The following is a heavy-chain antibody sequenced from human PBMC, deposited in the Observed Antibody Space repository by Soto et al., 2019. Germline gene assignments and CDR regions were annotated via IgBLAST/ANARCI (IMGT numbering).Heavy chain of an antibody. CDR2: IYYSGST. D-gene: IGHD5-12*01. J-gene: IGHJ4*02. CDR1: GGSISSITYY. Sequence: PSETLSLTCTVSGGSISSITYYWGWIRQPPGKGLEWIGSIYYSGSTNYNPSLKSRVTISVDTSKNQFSLKLSSVTAADTAVYYCARQAYGYGYDSIWGQGTLVTVSS. CDR3: ARQAYGYGYDSI. V-gene: IGHV4-39*01.